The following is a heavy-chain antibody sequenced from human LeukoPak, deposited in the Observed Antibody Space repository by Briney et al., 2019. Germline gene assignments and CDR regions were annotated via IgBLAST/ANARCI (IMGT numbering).Heavy chain of an antibody. J-gene: IGHJ4*02. CDR1: GFTFSNAW. D-gene: IGHD3-22*01. CDR2: IKSKTDGGTT. Sequence: GGSLRLSCAAPGFTFSNAWMSWVRQAPGKGLEWVGRIKSKTDGGTTDYAAPVKGRFTISRDDSKNTLYLRMNSLKTEDTAVYYCTTPYYYDSSGYYYPDYWGQGTLVTVSS. V-gene: IGHV3-15*01. CDR3: TTPYYYDSSGYYYPDY.